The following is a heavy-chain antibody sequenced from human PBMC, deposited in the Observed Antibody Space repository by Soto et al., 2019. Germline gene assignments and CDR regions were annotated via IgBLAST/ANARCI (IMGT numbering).Heavy chain of an antibody. V-gene: IGHV4-39*01. CDR1: GGSISSSSYY. CDR3: ARQGDPNNWFDP. CDR2: IYYSGST. J-gene: IGHJ5*02. Sequence: SETLSLTCTVSGGSISSSSYYWGWIRQPPGKGLEWIGSIYYSGSTYYNPSLKSRVTISVDTSKNQFSLKLSSVTAADTAVYYCARQGDPNNWFDPWGQGTLVTVS. D-gene: IGHD3-16*01.